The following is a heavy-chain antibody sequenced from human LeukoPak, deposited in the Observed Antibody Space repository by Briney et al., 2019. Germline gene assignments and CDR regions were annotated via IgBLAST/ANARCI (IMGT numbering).Heavy chain of an antibody. CDR2: INPNNGGT. CDR1: GYTFTGYY. CDR3: ARMGDYGDFLDY. D-gene: IGHD4-17*01. J-gene: IGHJ4*02. Sequence: ASVKVSCKASGYTFTGYYMHWVRQAPGQGLEWMGWINPNNGGTNYAQKFQGWVTMTRDTSISTAYMELSRLRSDDTAVYYCARMGDYGDFLDYWGQGTLVTVSS. V-gene: IGHV1-2*04.